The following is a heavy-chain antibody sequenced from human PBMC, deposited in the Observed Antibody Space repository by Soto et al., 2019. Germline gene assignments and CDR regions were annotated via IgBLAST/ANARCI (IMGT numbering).Heavy chain of an antibody. CDR1: GFNFDDYG. V-gene: IGHV3-9*01. J-gene: IGHJ3*02. CDR3: AKVVIYGGRFGACDI. Sequence: EVQLVESGGGLIQPGRSLRLSCAASGFNFDDYGMHWVRQVPGKGLEWVSGITWNSGAIAYADSVRGRFTISRDNAKSSLFLQMNSLRADDTALYYCAKVVIYGGRFGACDIWGQGTMVTVSS. CDR2: ITWNSGAI. D-gene: IGHD4-17*01.